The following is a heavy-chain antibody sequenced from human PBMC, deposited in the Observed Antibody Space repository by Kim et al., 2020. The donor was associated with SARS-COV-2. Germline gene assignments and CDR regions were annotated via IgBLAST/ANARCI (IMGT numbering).Heavy chain of an antibody. CDR3: ARVVRITICGVVNHFDY. CDR1: GGSISSGDYY. J-gene: IGHJ4*02. CDR2: IYYSGST. D-gene: IGHD3-3*01. Sequence: SETLSLTCTVSGGSISSGDYYWSWIRQPPGKGLEWIGYIYYSGSTYYNPSLKSRVTISVDTSKSQFSLKLSSVTAADTAVYYCARVVRITICGVVNHFDYWGQGALVTVSS. V-gene: IGHV4-30-4*01.